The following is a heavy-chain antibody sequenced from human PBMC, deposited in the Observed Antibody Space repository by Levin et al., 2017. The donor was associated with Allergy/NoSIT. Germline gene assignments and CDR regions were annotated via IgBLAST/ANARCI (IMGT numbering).Heavy chain of an antibody. D-gene: IGHD3-3*01. V-gene: IGHV4-31*03. J-gene: IGHJ3*02. Sequence: SETLSLTCTVSGGSISSGGYYWSWIRQHPGKGLEWIGYIYYSGSTYYNPSLKSRVTISVDTSKNQFSLKLSSVTAADTAVYYCAREGVAHQTNDAFDIWGQGTMVTVSS. CDR2: IYYSGST. CDR3: AREGVAHQTNDAFDI. CDR1: GGSISSGGYY.